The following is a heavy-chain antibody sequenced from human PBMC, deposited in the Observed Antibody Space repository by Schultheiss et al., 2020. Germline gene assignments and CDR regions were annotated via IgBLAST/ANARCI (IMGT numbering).Heavy chain of an antibody. CDR1: GGSFSGYY. Sequence: SATLSLTCAVYGGSFSGYYWSWIRQHPGKGLEWIAYIFHSGNTYYNPSLKSRVNISVDTSKNQFSLKLSSVTAADTAVYYCARGFDAFDIWGQGTMVTGSS. CDR3: ARGFDAFDI. V-gene: IGHV4-34*01. CDR2: IFHSGNT. J-gene: IGHJ3*02.